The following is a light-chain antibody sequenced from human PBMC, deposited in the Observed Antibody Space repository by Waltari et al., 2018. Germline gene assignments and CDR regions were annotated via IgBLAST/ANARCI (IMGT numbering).Light chain of an antibody. CDR2: AAT. Sequence: DIQLTQSPSSLSASFGDRVTITCRASQTISTNLNWYQHRPGKVPKLLIYAATFLQSGVPSRFSGSGSGTDFTLTIRSLQPEDFVFYFCQQSYSAPPSFGGGTKVDVK. V-gene: IGKV1-39*01. CDR1: QTISTN. J-gene: IGKJ4*01. CDR3: QQSYSAPPS.